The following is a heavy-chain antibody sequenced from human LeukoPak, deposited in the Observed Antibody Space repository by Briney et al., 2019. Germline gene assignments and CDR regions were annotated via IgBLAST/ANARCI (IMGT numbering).Heavy chain of an antibody. CDR3: ARGLGEREVDY. J-gene: IGHJ4*02. CDR1: GGSFSGYY. D-gene: IGHD3-16*01. Sequence: SDTLSLTCAVYGGSFSGYYWSWIRQPPGKGLEWIGEINHSGSTNYNPSLKSRVTISVDTSKNQFSLKLSSVTAADTAVYYCARGLGEREVDYWGQGTLVTVSS. V-gene: IGHV4-34*01. CDR2: INHSGST.